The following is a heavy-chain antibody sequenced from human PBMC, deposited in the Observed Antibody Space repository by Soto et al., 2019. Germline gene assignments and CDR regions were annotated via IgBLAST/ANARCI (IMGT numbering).Heavy chain of an antibody. V-gene: IGHV3-23*01. J-gene: IGHJ6*02. CDR1: GFTVSSSH. CDR3: AKDQGNGVLAWEVRGAIWV. CDR2: ISGSGGST. D-gene: IGHD3-10*01. Sequence: PGGSLRLSCTTSGFTVSSSHMSWVRQAPGKGLEWVSAISGSGGSTYYADSVKGRFTISRDNSKNTLYLQMNSLRAEDTAVYYCAKDQGNGVLAWEVRGAIWVWGQGTTVTVSS.